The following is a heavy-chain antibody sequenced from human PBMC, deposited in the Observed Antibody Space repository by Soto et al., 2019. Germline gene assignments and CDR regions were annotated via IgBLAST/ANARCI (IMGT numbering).Heavy chain of an antibody. CDR3: ARDLTPAGPFDY. Sequence: NPWWSLRLSCSASVFTFSSYSMNWFRQAPGKGLEWVSSISSSSSYIYYADSVKGRFTISRDNAKNSLYLQMNSLRAEDTAVYYCARDLTPAGPFDYWGQGTLVTVSS. V-gene: IGHV3-21*01. CDR2: ISSSSSYI. J-gene: IGHJ4*02. CDR1: VFTFSSYS.